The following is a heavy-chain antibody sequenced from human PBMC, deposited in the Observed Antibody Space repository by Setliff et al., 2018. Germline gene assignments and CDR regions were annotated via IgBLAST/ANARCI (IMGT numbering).Heavy chain of an antibody. CDR3: ARVRDCSGGICHRGFHHYMDV. V-gene: IGHV1-46*01. J-gene: IGHJ6*03. CDR1: GYTFTGYY. D-gene: IGHD2-15*01. Sequence: ASVNVSCKASGYTFTGYYLHWVRQAPGQGLEWMGIIDPSADYTNYAQKFQGRVTMTKDTSTTTSYLELSSLRSEDTAVYYCARVRDCSGGICHRGFHHYMDVWGKGTTVTVSS. CDR2: IDPSADYT.